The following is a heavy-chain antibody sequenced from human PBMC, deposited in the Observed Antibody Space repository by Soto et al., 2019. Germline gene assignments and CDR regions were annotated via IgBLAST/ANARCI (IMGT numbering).Heavy chain of an antibody. Sequence: QVQLVQSGAEVKKPGASVKVSCKASGYTFTSFYMHWVRQAPGQGLEWMGIINPSGTTTDYAQKFHGRVTMTRETSTSTYYIELSRLTSQGTAVYYCAKPQIARHYYYGMEVWGQGTAVSVSS. V-gene: IGHV1-46*01. CDR2: INPSGTTT. CDR3: AKPQIARHYYYGMEV. CDR1: GYTFTSFY. J-gene: IGHJ6*02.